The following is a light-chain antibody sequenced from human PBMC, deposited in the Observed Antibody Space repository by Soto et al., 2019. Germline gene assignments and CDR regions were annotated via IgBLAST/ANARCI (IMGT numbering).Light chain of an antibody. V-gene: IGKV3-11*01. J-gene: IGKJ2*01. CDR2: DAS. Sequence: EIVLTQSPATLSLSPGERATLSCRASQSVSSYLAWYQQKPGQAPSLLIYDASNRATGIPARFSGSGSGTDYPLTISSLGPEDFAVYYWQQRSSWPPYTCGQGTKLEIK. CDR1: QSVSSY. CDR3: QQRSSWPPYT.